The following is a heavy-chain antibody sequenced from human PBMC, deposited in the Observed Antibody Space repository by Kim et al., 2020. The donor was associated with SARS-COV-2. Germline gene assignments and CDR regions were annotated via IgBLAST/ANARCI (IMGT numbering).Heavy chain of an antibody. J-gene: IGHJ5*02. CDR2: TSYDETRK. D-gene: IGHD3-10*01. Sequence: GGSLRLSCAASGFIFSDHAIHWVRQAPGKGPEWLAVTSYDETRKYYADSVKGRFTISRDSSNNTVYLQMNRLRPEDTALYFCARDSDLSGSFFDLWGQGTQVTVSS. V-gene: IGHV3-30-3*01. CDR3: ARDSDLSGSFFDL. CDR1: GFIFSDHA.